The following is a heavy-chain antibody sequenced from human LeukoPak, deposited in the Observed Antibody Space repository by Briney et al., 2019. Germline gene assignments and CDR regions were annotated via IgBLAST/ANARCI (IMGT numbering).Heavy chain of an antibody. CDR2: INAGNGDT. J-gene: IGHJ5*02. CDR1: GYTFSSYA. V-gene: IGHV1-3*01. D-gene: IGHD2-15*01. CDR3: ARDLKGYCSGGSCLYWFDP. Sequence: GASVKVSCKGSGYTFSSYAMHWVRQAPGQRLEWMGWINAGNGDTKYSQKLQGRVTMTTDTSTSTAYMELRSLRSDDTAVYYCARDLKGYCSGGSCLYWFDPWGQGTLVTVSS.